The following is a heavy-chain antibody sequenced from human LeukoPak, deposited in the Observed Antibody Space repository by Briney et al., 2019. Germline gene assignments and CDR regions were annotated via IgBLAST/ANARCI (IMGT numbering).Heavy chain of an antibody. J-gene: IGHJ4*02. D-gene: IGHD2-15*01. CDR1: GGTFSSYA. Sequence: ASVKVSCKASGGTFSSYAISWVRQAPGQGLEWMGGIIPIFGTANYAQKFQGRATITADESTSTAYMALSSLRSEDTAVYYCARFFDCSGGSCYYYFDYWGQGTLVTVSS. CDR3: ARFFDCSGGSCYYYFDY. CDR2: IIPIFGTA. V-gene: IGHV1-69*13.